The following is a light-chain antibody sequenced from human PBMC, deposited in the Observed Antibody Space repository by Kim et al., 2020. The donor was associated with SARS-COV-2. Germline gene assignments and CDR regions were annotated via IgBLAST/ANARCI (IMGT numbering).Light chain of an antibody. CDR1: QSLLHSNGYNY. V-gene: IGKV2-28*01. J-gene: IGKJ5*01. Sequence: DIVMTQSPLSLPVTPGETASISCRSSQSLLHSNGYNYLDWYLQKPGQSPQLLIYLGSNPASGVPDRFSGSGAGTDFTLKISRVEAEDVGVYYCMRDRQPASTFGQGTRLEIK. CDR2: LGS. CDR3: MRDRQPAST.